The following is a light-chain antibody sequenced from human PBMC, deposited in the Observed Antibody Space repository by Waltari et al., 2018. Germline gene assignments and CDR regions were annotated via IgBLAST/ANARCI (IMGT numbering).Light chain of an antibody. Sequence: QSDIIHPASVSGSPGQSITISCTGTSSNVGSYNYVPWYQQHPGKAPKLIIYDVTNRPSGVSNRFSGSKSGNTASLTISGLQAEDEADYYCSSYMDTTTLELFGGGTSLTVL. J-gene: IGLJ2*01. V-gene: IGLV2-14*03. CDR2: DVT. CDR3: SSYMDTTTLEL. CDR1: SSNVGSYNY.